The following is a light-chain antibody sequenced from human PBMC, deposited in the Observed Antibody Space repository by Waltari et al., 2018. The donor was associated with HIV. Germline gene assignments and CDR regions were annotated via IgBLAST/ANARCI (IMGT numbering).Light chain of an antibody. Sequence: YVLTQPPSVSVAPGQTARITCGGDNIAGRKVHWYQRRPGQAPAVVVFDDSDRPSGIPERFSGSISGNTATLIISRVEDGDEADYYCQVWDESNEQVVFGGGTRLTVL. CDR2: DDS. CDR1: NIAGRK. CDR3: QVWDESNEQVV. V-gene: IGLV3-21*02. J-gene: IGLJ2*01.